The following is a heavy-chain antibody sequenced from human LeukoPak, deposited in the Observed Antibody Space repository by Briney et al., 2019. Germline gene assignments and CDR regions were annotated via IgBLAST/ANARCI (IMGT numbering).Heavy chain of an antibody. CDR1: GFTFSTYA. Sequence: GRCLRLSCAAAGFTFSTYAMHWVRQAPGKGLEWVAVISYDGSNKYYADSVKGRFSITRDNPKNSLYLQMNDLRAEDTAVYYCARISTVTERYWGQGTLVTVSS. CDR3: ARISTVTERY. V-gene: IGHV3-30-3*01. CDR2: ISYDGSNK. D-gene: IGHD2-21*02. J-gene: IGHJ4*02.